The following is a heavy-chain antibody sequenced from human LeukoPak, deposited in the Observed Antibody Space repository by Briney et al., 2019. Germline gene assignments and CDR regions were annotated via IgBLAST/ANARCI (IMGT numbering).Heavy chain of an antibody. D-gene: IGHD3-9*01. CDR1: GVSITSYK. V-gene: IGHV4-4*09. Sequence: SETLSLTCTVSGVSITSYKWSWLRQSPGKGPEWIGFISTSGRTDYNPSLTSRVSMSVDTSKSQVSLRLSSVTAEDTAVYYCATSYDNKIVPYDCWGQGILVTVSS. CDR3: ATSYDNKIVPYDC. CDR2: ISTSGRT. J-gene: IGHJ4*02.